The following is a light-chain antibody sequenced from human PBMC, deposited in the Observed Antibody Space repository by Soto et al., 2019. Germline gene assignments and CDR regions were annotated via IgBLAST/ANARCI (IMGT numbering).Light chain of an antibody. Sequence: DIQMTQSPSTLSASVGDRVTITCRASQSVRGSWAWYQQQPGKAPKLLIYDVSNLESGVPSRFSAFGSGTEFTLSISSLQPDDFGTYYCQQFYMGWTFGQGTRVDLK. V-gene: IGKV1-5*01. CDR1: QSVRGS. CDR2: DVS. CDR3: QQFYMGWT. J-gene: IGKJ1*01.